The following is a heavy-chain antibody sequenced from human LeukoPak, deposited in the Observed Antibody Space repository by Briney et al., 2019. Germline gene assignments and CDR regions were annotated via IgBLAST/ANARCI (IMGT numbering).Heavy chain of an antibody. V-gene: IGHV1-69*05. J-gene: IGHJ4*02. D-gene: IGHD6-6*01. CDR1: GYTFTGYY. CDR2: IIPIFGTA. CDR3: ARGSSSSFSVY. Sequence: GASVKVSCKASGYTFTGYYMHWVRQAPGQGLEWMGGIIPIFGTANYAQKFQGRVTITTDESTSTAYMELSSLRSEDTAVYYCARGSSSSFSVYWGQGTLVTVSS.